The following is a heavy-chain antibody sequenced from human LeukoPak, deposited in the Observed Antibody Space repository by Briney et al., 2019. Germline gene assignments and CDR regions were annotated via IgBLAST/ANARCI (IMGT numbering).Heavy chain of an antibody. CDR1: GGTFSSYA. J-gene: IGHJ4*02. V-gene: IGHV1-69*06. Sequence: SVKVSCKASGGTFSSYAISWVRQATGQGLEWMGGIIPIFGTANYAQKFQGRVTITADKSTSTAYMELSSLRSEDTAVYYCARDGRGAVAGTGFDYWGQGTLVTVSS. CDR3: ARDGRGAVAGTGFDY. CDR2: IIPIFGTA. D-gene: IGHD6-19*01.